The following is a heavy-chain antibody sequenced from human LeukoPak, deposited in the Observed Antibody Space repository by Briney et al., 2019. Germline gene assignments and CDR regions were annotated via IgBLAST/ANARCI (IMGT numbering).Heavy chain of an antibody. V-gene: IGHV1-2*02. D-gene: IGHD5-18*01. J-gene: IGHJ5*02. CDR2: INPNSGGT. CDR1: GYTFTGYY. Sequence: ASVKVSCKASGYTFTGYYMHWVRQAPGQGLEWMGWINPNSGGTNYAQKFQGRVTMTRDTSISTAYMELSRLRSDDTAVYYCARDIVMVTYWFDPWGQGTLATVS. CDR3: ARDIVMVTYWFDP.